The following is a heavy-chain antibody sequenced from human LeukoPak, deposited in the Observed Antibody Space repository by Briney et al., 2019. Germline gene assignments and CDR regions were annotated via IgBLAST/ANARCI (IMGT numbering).Heavy chain of an antibody. J-gene: IGHJ6*04. CDR3: ARLGLLWFGEYYYGMDV. CDR2: IIPIFGTA. CDR1: GGTFSSYA. D-gene: IGHD3-10*01. Sequence: ASVKVSCKASGGTFSSYAISWVRQAPGQGLEWMGGIIPIFGTANYAQKFQGRVTITADKSTSTAYMELSSLGPEDTAVYYCARLGLLWFGEYYYGMDVWGKGTTVTVSS. V-gene: IGHV1-69*06.